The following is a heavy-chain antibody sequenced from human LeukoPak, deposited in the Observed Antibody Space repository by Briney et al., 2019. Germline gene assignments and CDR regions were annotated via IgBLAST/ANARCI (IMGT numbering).Heavy chain of an antibody. Sequence: SETLSLTCAVYGGSFSGYYWSWIRQPPGKGLEWIGEINHSGSTNYNPSLKRRVTISLDTSKSQFSLKLSSVTAADTAVYYCARCSRDGYNTFDYWGQGTLVTVSS. CDR1: GGSFSGYY. J-gene: IGHJ4*02. V-gene: IGHV4-34*01. D-gene: IGHD5-12*01. CDR3: ARCSRDGYNTFDY. CDR2: INHSGST.